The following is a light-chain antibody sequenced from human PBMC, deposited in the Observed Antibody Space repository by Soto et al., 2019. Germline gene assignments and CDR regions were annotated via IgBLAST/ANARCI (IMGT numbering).Light chain of an antibody. CDR1: QSVSSY. CDR2: DAS. V-gene: IGKV3-20*01. Sequence: GLSYSLGPLTSYQGARATLSCRASQSVSSYLAWYQQKPGQAPRLLIYDASNRATGIPDRFSGSGSGTDFTLTISRLEPEDFAVYYCQQYGSSGTFGQGTKVDI. J-gene: IGKJ1*01. CDR3: QQYGSSGT.